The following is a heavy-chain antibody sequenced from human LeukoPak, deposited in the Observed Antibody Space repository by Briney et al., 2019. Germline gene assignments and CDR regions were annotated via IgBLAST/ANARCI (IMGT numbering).Heavy chain of an antibody. J-gene: IGHJ5*02. CDR2: ISSSSSYI. V-gene: IGHV3-21*04. CDR1: GFTFSSYS. D-gene: IGHD3-3*01. Sequence: GSLRLSCAASGFTFSSYSMNWVRQAPGKGLEWVSSISSSSSYIYYADSVKGRFTISRDNAKNSLYLQMNSLRAEDTAVYYCAKDSDSRYDFWSGLNWFDPWGQGTLVTVSS. CDR3: AKDSDSRYDFWSGLNWFDP.